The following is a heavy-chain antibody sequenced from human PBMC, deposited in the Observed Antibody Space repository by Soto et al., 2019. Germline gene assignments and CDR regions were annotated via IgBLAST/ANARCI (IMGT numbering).Heavy chain of an antibody. Sequence: QVQLVQSGAEVKKPGASVKVSCKASGYTFTSHAIIWVRRAPGEGLESVGWISAYNGYTHSAEIFQGRVTMTTNASTNTADMGLRSLRSDDTSVYYCARVGYYYGSESYVFDPWCQGTLVSGSS. CDR2: ISAYNGYT. CDR1: GYTFTSHA. V-gene: IGHV1-18*04. J-gene: IGHJ5*02. CDR3: ARVGYYYGSESYVFDP. D-gene: IGHD3-10*01.